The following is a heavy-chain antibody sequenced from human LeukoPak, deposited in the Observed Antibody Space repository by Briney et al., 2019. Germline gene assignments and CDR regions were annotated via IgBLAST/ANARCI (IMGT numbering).Heavy chain of an antibody. CDR1: GYTFTSYD. J-gene: IGHJ4*02. V-gene: IGHV1-8*01. CDR3: ARRGYSYGTTPDY. D-gene: IGHD5-18*01. Sequence: ASVKVSCRASGYTFTSYDINWVRQASGQGLEWMGWMNPNSGNTGYAQKFQGRVTMTRNTSIRTAYRELSSLRSEDTAVYYCARRGYSYGTTPDYWGQGTLVTVSS. CDR2: MNPNSGNT.